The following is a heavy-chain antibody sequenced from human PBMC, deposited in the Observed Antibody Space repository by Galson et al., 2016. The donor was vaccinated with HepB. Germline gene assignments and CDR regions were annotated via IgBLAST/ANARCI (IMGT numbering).Heavy chain of an antibody. J-gene: IGHJ4*02. D-gene: IGHD2-15*01. V-gene: IGHV3-23*01. Sequence: SLRLSCAASGFTFSSYAMSWVRQAPGKGLEWVSTITGSGARIKYADSVKGRLITSRDNSKNTLYLQLNSLRAEDTAVYYSAKDGGYCSDATCDYRNSGGQGTLVTVSS. CDR3: AKDGGYCSDATCDYRNS. CDR2: ITGSGARI. CDR1: GFTFSSYA.